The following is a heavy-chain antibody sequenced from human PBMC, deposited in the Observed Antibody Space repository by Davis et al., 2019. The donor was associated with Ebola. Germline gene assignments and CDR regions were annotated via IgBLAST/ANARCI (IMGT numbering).Heavy chain of an antibody. CDR2: LYHSGTT. D-gene: IGHD3-10*01. CDR1: GYSISSGYY. Sequence: SETLSLTCTVSGYSISSGYYWGWIRQPPRTRLVFIACLYHSGTTYYNPSLKSRVTISVDTSKNQFSLKLSAVTAADTAVYYCARVGLLWFGGFDPWGQGTLVTVSS. V-gene: IGHV4-38-2*02. J-gene: IGHJ5*02. CDR3: ARVGLLWFGGFDP.